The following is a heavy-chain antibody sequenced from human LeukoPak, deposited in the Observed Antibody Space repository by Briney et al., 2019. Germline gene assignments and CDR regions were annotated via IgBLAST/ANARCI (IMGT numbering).Heavy chain of an antibody. J-gene: IGHJ4*02. CDR2: ISDDGRRK. D-gene: IGHD4-17*01. Sequence: GGSLRLSCAASGFSFISYGMHWVRQAPGKGLEWVGAISDDGRRKDYADSVKGRFTISRDNSKDTLYLQMNSLRPEDTAVYYCAKRPSDYGDYVSYFDDWGQGTLVTVSS. CDR3: AKRPSDYGDYVSYFDD. V-gene: IGHV3-30*18. CDR1: GFSFISYG.